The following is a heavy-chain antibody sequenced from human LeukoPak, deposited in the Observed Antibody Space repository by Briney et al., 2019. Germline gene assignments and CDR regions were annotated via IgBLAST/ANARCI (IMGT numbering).Heavy chain of an antibody. Sequence: PGGSLRLSCAASGFTFSSYEMNWVRQAPGKGLEWVANIKQDGSEKYYVDSVKGRFTISRDNAKNSLYLQMNSLRAEDTAVYYCARKPYYDILTGYYDHDAFDIWGQGTMVTVSS. V-gene: IGHV3-7*01. CDR3: ARKPYYDILTGYYDHDAFDI. CDR1: GFTFSSYE. J-gene: IGHJ3*02. CDR2: IKQDGSEK. D-gene: IGHD3-9*01.